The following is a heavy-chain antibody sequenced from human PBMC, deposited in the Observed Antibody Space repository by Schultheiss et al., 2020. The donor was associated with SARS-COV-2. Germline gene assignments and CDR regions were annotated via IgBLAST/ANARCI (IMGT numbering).Heavy chain of an antibody. CDR1: GYTFTSYG. CDR2: INPNSGGT. J-gene: IGHJ3*02. D-gene: IGHD3-10*02. Sequence: ASVKVSCKASGYTFTSYGISWVRQAPGQGLEWMGWINPNSGGTNYAQKFQGRVTMTRDTSISTAYMELSRLRSDDTAVYYCAREVAITMFAFDIWGQGTTVTVSS. CDR3: AREVAITMFAFDI. V-gene: IGHV1-2*02.